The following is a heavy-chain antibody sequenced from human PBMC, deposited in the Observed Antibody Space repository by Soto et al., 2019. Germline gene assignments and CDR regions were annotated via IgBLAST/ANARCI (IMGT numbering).Heavy chain of an antibody. D-gene: IGHD2-2*01. CDR3: ARTTTHQENWFDP. J-gene: IGHJ5*02. Sequence: ASVKVSCKASGYTFTGYYMHWVRQAPGQGLEWMGWINPNSGGTNYAQKFQGWVTMTRDTSISTAYMELSRLRSDDTAVYYCARTTTHQENWFDPWGQRTLVTIS. V-gene: IGHV1-2*04. CDR1: GYTFTGYY. CDR2: INPNSGGT.